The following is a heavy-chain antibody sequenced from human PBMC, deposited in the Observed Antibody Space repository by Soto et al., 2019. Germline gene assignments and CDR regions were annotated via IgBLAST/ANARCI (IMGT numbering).Heavy chain of an antibody. D-gene: IGHD2-2*01. V-gene: IGHV4-4*02. J-gene: IGHJ6*02. CDR3: ARERFVVVPAAKVGYYYGMDV. Sequence: PSETLSLTCAVSGGSISSSNWWSWVRQPPGKGLEWIGEIYHSGSTNYNPSLKSRVTISVDKSKNQFSLKLSSVTAADTAVYYCARERFVVVPAAKVGYYYGMDVWGQGTTVTVSS. CDR1: GGSISSSNW. CDR2: IYHSGST.